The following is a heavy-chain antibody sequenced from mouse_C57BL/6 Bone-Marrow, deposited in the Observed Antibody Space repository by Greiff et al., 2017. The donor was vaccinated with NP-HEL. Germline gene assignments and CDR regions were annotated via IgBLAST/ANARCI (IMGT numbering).Heavy chain of an antibody. CDR2: IHPNSGST. V-gene: IGHV1-64*01. Sequence: VQLQQPGAELVKPGASVKLSCKASGYTFTSYWMHWVKQRPGQGLEWIGRIHPNSGSTNYNEKFRSKATLTVDKSSSTAYMQLSSLTSEDSAVYYCARSLRLFAYWGQGTLVTVSA. CDR1: GYTFTSYW. CDR3: ARSLRLFAY. D-gene: IGHD3-2*02. J-gene: IGHJ3*01.